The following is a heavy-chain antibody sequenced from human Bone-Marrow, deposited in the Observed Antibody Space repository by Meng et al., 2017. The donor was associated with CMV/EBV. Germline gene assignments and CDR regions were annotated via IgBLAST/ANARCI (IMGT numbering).Heavy chain of an antibody. D-gene: IGHD5-12*01. V-gene: IGHV3-9*01. Sequence: GGSLRLSCAASGFTFDDYAIHWVRQAPGKGLEWVSGISWNSGSIGYADSVQGRFTISRDNARNSLYLQMNSLRAEDTALYYCARTQWLPTPQYYYHYFGMAVWGQGTTVTVSS. CDR2: ISWNSGSI. CDR1: GFTFDDYA. J-gene: IGHJ6*02. CDR3: ARTQWLPTPQYYYHYFGMAV.